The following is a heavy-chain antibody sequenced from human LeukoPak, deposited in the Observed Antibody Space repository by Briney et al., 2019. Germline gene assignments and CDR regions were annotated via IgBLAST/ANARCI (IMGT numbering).Heavy chain of an antibody. J-gene: IGHJ2*01. CDR3: ARGSSSWYSPQDWYFDL. V-gene: IGHV4-34*01. Sequence: PSETLSLTCAVYGGSFSGYYWSWIRQPPGKGLEWIGEINHSGSTNYNPSLKSRVTISVDTSKNQFSLKLSSVTAADTAVYYCARGSSSWYSPQDWYFDLWGRGTLVTVSS. D-gene: IGHD6-13*01. CDR1: GGSFSGYY. CDR2: INHSGST.